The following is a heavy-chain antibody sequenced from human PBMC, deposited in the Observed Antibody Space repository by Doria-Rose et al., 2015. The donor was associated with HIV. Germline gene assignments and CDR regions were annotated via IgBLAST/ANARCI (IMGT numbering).Heavy chain of an antibody. CDR1: GVSLSSPGMG. CDR2: IFSDDER. CDR3: ARIKSSRWYHKYYFDF. Sequence: SGPALVKPTETLTLTCTVSGVSLSSPGMGLSWIRQPPGKALVWLANIFSDDERSYNTSLKSRLTISRGTSKSQVVLTMTDMDPVDTATYYCARIKSSRWYHKYYFDFWGQGTLVIVSA. J-gene: IGHJ4*02. V-gene: IGHV2-26*01. D-gene: IGHD6-13*01.